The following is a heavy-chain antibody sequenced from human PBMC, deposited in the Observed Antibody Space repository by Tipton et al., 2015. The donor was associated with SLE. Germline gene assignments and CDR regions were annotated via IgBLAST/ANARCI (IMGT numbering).Heavy chain of an antibody. CDR3: ARESYYYDSSGSLYYMDV. D-gene: IGHD3-22*01. V-gene: IGHV4-61*03. CDR2: IDYSGST. CDR1: GGSVSSGGCY. Sequence: TLSLTCSVSGGSVSSGGCYWSWIRQPPGKGLEWIGYIDYSGSTNYNPSLKSRITISVDTSKNNFSLKLSSVTAADTAVYYCARESYYYDSSGSLYYMDVWGKGTTVSVSS. J-gene: IGHJ6*03.